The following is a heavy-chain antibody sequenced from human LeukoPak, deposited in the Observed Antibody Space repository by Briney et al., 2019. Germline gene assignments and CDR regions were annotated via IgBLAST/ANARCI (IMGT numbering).Heavy chain of an antibody. CDR3: ARGTAHCSGGSCFDDYFDY. D-gene: IGHD2-15*01. V-gene: IGHV4-39*01. CDR2: IYYSGST. CDR1: GGSISSSGYY. Sequence: PSETLSLTCPVSGGSISSSGYYWGWIRQPPGKGLEWSGSIYYSGSTYYNPSLKSRVTISVDKSKNQFSLKLNSVTATETAVYYCARGTAHCSGGSCFDDYFDYWGQGTLVTVSS. J-gene: IGHJ4*02.